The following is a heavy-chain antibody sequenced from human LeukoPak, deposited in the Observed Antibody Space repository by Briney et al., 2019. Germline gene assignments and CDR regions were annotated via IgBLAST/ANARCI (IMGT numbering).Heavy chain of an antibody. CDR1: GGTFSSYA. CDR3: ARAGRYNSVSLGWGYGVSFDY. CDR2: IIPIFGTA. Sequence: GASVKVSCKASGGTFSSYAISWVRQAPGQGLEWMGGIIPIFGTANYAQKFQGRVTITADESTSTAYMELSSLRSEDTAVYYCARAGRYNSVSLGWGYGVSFDYWGQGTLVTVSS. V-gene: IGHV1-69*13. D-gene: IGHD1-1*01. J-gene: IGHJ4*02.